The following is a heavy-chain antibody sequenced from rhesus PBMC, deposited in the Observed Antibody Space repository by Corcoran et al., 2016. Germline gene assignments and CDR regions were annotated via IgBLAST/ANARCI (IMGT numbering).Heavy chain of an antibody. CDR2: SSGSGGTT. J-gene: IGHJ4*01. V-gene: IGHV4-65*01. CDR3: ASVWDEYLDY. D-gene: IGHD3-34*01. CDR1: GGSVSSSKW. Sequence: QVQLQESGPGLVKTSETLSLTCAVSGGSVSSSKWWSWIRQAPAKGLEWIAYSSGSGGTTHYNPYLTSRVTISIDTAKNQFSLKLSSVTVADTAVYYCASVWDEYLDYWGQGVLVTVSS.